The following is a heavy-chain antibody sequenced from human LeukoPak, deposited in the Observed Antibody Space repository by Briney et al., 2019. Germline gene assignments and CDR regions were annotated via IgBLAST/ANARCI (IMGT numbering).Heavy chain of an antibody. D-gene: IGHD3-10*01. CDR2: SRNKANSYST. Sequence: GGSLRLSCAASGFTFSDHYMDWARHAAGKGLEWVGCSRNKANSYSTTFGKSVKGRLTISRDESENSLYLQLNIPKTEDTGVYYCVRLSRGAINYYMDGWGKGTTVTISS. J-gene: IGHJ6*03. CDR3: VRLSRGAINYYMDG. CDR1: GFTFSDHY. V-gene: IGHV3-72*01.